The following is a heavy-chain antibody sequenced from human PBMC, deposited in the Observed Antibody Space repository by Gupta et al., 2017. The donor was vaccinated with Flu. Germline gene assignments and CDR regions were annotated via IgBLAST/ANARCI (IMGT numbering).Heavy chain of an antibody. J-gene: IGHJ4*02. CDR3: ARGHLPTSNSRGVGVVYDY. CDR2: IYYSGST. V-gene: IGHV4-59*01. Sequence: QVQLQESGPGLVKPSETLSLTCTVSGGSISSYYWSWIRQPPGKGLEWIGDIYYSGSTNYNPSIKSRVTISVDTSKNQFSLKLSSVTAAETAVYYGARGHLPTSNSRGVGVVYDYGGQGTLVTVSS. CDR1: GGSISSYY. D-gene: IGHD6-13*01.